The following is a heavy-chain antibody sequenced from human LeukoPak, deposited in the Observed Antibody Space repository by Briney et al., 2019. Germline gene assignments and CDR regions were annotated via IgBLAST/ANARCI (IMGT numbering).Heavy chain of an antibody. V-gene: IGHV1-46*01. CDR1: GYTFSGYY. J-gene: IGHJ5*02. CDR2: INPSGGST. CDR3: ARDNSVEDTAWWFDP. Sequence: ASVKVSCKASGYTFSGYYMHWVRQAPGQGLEWMGWINPSGGSTSYAQKFQGRVTMTRDMSTSTDYMELSSLRSEDTAVYYCARDNSVEDTAWWFDPWGQGTLVTVSP. D-gene: IGHD4-23*01.